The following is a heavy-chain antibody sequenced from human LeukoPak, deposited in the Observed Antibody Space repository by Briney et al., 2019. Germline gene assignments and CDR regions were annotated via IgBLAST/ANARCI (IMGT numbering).Heavy chain of an antibody. CDR3: ARGLTMEHF. CDR1: GFTFSTYD. J-gene: IGHJ4*02. CDR2: ISTTGTTV. D-gene: IGHD4/OR15-4a*01. V-gene: IGHV3-48*03. Sequence: PGGPLRLSCAASGFTFSTYDMNWVRQAPGKGLEWVSHISTTGTTVYYADAVKGRFTISRDNAKNSLYLQMNSLRAEDTAVYYCARGLTMEHFGGQGTLVTVSS.